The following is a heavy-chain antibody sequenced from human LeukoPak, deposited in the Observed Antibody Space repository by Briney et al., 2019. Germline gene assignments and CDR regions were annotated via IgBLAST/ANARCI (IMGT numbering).Heavy chain of an antibody. CDR1: GYSFTSYW. CDR2: IDPSDSYT. J-gene: IGHJ2*01. D-gene: IGHD6-19*01. V-gene: IGHV5-10-1*01. Sequence: GESLKISCKGSGYSFTSYWISWVRQMPGKGLGWVGRIDPSDSYTNYSPSFQGHVTISADKSISTAYLQWSSLKASDTAMYYCARQDGNSSGWYGSWYFDLWGRGTLVTVSS. CDR3: ARQDGNSSGWYGSWYFDL.